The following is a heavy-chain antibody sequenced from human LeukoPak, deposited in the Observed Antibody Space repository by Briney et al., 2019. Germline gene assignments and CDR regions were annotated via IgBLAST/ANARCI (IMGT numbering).Heavy chain of an antibody. D-gene: IGHD2/OR15-2a*01. CDR1: GGSMKNSL. CDR2: MSDTGIT. J-gene: IGHJ5*02. V-gene: IGHV4-59*01. CDR3: ARNRFQLSGAYWFDP. Sequence: SETPSLTCSVSGGSMKNSLWSWIRQAPGKGLEWIGYMSDTGITNSNPSLKSRVTFSIDTSKDHFYLKLRSVTAADTALYFCARNRFQLSGAYWFDPWGRGTLVTVSS.